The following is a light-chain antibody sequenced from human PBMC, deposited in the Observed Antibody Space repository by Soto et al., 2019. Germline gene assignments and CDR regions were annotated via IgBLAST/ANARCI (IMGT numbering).Light chain of an antibody. V-gene: IGKV3-15*01. CDR1: QNIRSN. Sequence: EVVMTQSPASLSASPGESVTLSCRASQNIRSNVDWWYQQKPGQTPRLLIFGAYTRASGIPGRLSGSGSGTDFTLTISSLKSEDSAVYYCQQYDDRPSFGQGTKVDIK. J-gene: IGKJ1*01. CDR2: GAY. CDR3: QQYDDRPS.